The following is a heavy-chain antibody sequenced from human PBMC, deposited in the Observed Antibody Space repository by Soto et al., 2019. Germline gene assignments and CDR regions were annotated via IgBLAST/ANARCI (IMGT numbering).Heavy chain of an antibody. V-gene: IGHV1-18*01. CDR2: ITASNGNA. CDR1: GYTFTNYG. D-gene: IGHD2-2*01. CDR3: ARGSSCSSTSCYDNFHYGLAV. J-gene: IGHJ6*02. Sequence: QVQLVQSGPEVKNPGASLKVSCKASGYTFTNYGITWVRQAPGQGLEWMGWITASNGNANYAREIQGRLTLTRATSTNKASMELRSLRSDDTAVYYCARGSSCSSTSCYDNFHYGLAVWGQGTTVIVSS.